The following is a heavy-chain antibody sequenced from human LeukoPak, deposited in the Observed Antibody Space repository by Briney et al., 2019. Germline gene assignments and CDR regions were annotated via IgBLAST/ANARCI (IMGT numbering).Heavy chain of an antibody. CDR1: GFTFSIYG. Sequence: GGSLRLSCAASGFTFSIYGLHWVRQAPGKGLEWVAFIRYDGSNKYYADSVKGRFTISRDNAKNSLYLQMNSLRAEDTAVYYCAREESMITFGGVIVTKDFDYWGQGTLVTVSS. CDR2: IRYDGSNK. J-gene: IGHJ4*02. CDR3: AREESMITFGGVIVTKDFDY. D-gene: IGHD3-16*02. V-gene: IGHV3-30*02.